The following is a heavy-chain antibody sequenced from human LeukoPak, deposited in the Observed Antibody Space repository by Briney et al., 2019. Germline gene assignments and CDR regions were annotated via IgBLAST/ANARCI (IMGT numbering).Heavy chain of an antibody. D-gene: IGHD3-22*01. J-gene: IGHJ4*02. CDR1: GGSISSSSYY. V-gene: IGHV4-39*01. CDR3: ARSSYYYDSSGYGC. Sequence: SETLSLTCTVSGGSISSSSYYWGWIRQPPGKGLEWIGSIYYSGSTYYNPSLKSRVTISVVTSKNQFSLKLSSVTAADTAVYYCARSSYYYDSSGYGCWGQGTLVTVSS. CDR2: IYYSGST.